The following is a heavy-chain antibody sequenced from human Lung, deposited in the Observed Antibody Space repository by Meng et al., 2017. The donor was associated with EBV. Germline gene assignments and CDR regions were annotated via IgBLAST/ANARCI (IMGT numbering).Heavy chain of an antibody. D-gene: IGHD2/OR15-2a*01. J-gene: IGHJ5*02. Sequence: QVQLVQCGAEWNKPQASVEASCKACGYTFTSYAMKCVRQAPGQGLEWMGWINTNTGNPTYAQDFTGRYVFHLDPSVSTGYLQISSLKAEDTAVYYCARGGNFDPWGQGTLVTVSS. CDR2: INTNTGNP. V-gene: IGHV7-4-1*02. CDR1: GYTFTSYA. CDR3: ARGGNFDP.